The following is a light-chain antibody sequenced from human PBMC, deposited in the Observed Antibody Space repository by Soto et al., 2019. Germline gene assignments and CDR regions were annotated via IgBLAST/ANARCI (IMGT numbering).Light chain of an antibody. V-gene: IGKV3-11*01. Sequence: EIVLTQSPGTLSLSPGERATLSCRASQSLSSSQLAWYQQKPGQAPRLLIYDASNRATGIPARFRGSGSGTDFTLSISSLEPEDFAVYYCQQRTDRPPWTFGQGTKVDIK. CDR2: DAS. CDR3: QQRTDRPPWT. CDR1: QSLSSSQ. J-gene: IGKJ1*01.